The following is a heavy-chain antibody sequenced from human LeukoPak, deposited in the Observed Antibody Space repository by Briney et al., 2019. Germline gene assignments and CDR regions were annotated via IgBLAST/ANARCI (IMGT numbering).Heavy chain of an antibody. CDR3: ARNMVRGYEDAFDI. CDR1: GFTFSTYG. Sequence: GGSLRLSCAASGFTFSTYGMHWVRQAPGKGLEGVAFIRYDGSNKYYADSVKGRFTISRDTSKNMLYLQMNSLRAEDTVVYYCARNMVRGYEDAFDIWGQGTMVTVSS. CDR2: IRYDGSNK. D-gene: IGHD3-10*01. J-gene: IGHJ3*02. V-gene: IGHV3-30*02.